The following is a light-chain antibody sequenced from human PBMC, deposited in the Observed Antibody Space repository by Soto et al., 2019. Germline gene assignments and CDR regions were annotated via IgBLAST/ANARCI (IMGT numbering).Light chain of an antibody. CDR1: QSVDNS. Sequence: EIVLTQSPGTLSLSPGERATLSCRVRQSVDNSLVWYQQKPGQAPRLLIYDASTRATGTPDRFSGSGSGTDFTLTISRLEPEDFAVYSCQQYGGPPRTFGQGTKVEI. CDR3: QQYGGPPRT. V-gene: IGKV3-20*01. CDR2: DAS. J-gene: IGKJ1*01.